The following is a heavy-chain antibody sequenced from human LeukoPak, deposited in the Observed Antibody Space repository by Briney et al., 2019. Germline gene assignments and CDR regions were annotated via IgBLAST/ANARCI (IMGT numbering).Heavy chain of an antibody. CDR2: IYYSGST. J-gene: IGHJ4*02. CDR1: GGSISSSSYY. V-gene: IGHV4-39*07. D-gene: IGHD3-10*01. Sequence: SETLSLTCTVSGGSISSSSYYWGWIRQPPGKGLEWIGSIYYSGSTYYNPSPKSRVTISVDTSKNQFSLKLSSVTAADTAVYYCARVSFRRTWFGADYWGQGTLVTVSS. CDR3: ARVSFRRTWFGADY.